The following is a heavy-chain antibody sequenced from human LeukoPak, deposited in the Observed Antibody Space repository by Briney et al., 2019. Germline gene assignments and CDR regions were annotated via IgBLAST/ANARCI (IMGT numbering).Heavy chain of an antibody. J-gene: IGHJ6*03. CDR3: ARATDGGYSNYYYYYMDV. CDR1: GFTFSDYY. V-gene: IGHV3-11*01. D-gene: IGHD5-12*01. Sequence: GGSLRLSCAASGFTFSDYYVSWIRQAPGKGLEWVSYISSSGSTIYYADSVKGRFTISRDNAKNSLYLQMNSLRAEDTAVYYCARATDGGYSNYYYYYMDVWGKGTTVTVSS. CDR2: ISSSGSTI.